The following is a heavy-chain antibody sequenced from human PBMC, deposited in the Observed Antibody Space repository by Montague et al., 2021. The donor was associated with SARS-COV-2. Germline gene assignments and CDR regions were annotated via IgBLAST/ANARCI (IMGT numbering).Heavy chain of an antibody. CDR3: ARVLVVTYYGMDV. D-gene: IGHD2-8*02. CDR2: ISSSGSTI. V-gene: IGHV3-48*03. J-gene: IGHJ6*02. CDR1: GFTFSSYE. Sequence: SLRLSCAASGFTFSSYEMNWVRQAPGKGLEWVSYISSSGSTIYYAGSVKGRFTISRDNAKNSLHLQMNSLRAEDTAVYYCARVLVVTYYGMDVWGQGTTVTVSS.